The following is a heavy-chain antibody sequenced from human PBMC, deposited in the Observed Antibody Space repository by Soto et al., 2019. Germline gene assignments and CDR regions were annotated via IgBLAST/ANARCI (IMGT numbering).Heavy chain of an antibody. V-gene: IGHV3-66*01. D-gene: IGHD2-15*01. CDR1: GFTVSSNY. CDR2: IYSGGST. J-gene: IGHJ4*02. Sequence: GGSLRLSCAASGFTVSSNYMGWVRQAPGKGLEWVSVIYSGGSTYYADSVKGRFTISRDNSKNTLYLQMNSLRAEDTAVYYCARAYCSGGSCYAYYFDYWGQGTLVTVSS. CDR3: ARAYCSGGSCYAYYFDY.